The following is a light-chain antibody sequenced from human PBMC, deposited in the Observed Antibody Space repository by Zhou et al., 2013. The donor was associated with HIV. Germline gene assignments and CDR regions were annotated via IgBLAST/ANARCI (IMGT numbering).Light chain of an antibody. Sequence: IVLTQSPGTLSLSPGERATLSCRASQTINSNYLAWYQQRPGQAPRLLIFGASSRATGIPDRFSGSGSGTDFTLTISRLEPEDFAVYHCQQYGSSPRTFGQGTKVEIK. CDR3: QQYGSSPRT. V-gene: IGKV3-20*01. CDR1: QTINSNY. J-gene: IGKJ1*01. CDR2: GAS.